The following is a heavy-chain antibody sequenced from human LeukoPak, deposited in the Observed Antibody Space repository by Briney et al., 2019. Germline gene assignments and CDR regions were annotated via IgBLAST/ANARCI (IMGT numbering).Heavy chain of an antibody. CDR1: GFTFNSYG. V-gene: IGHV3-30*18. CDR2: ISFGGRIK. D-gene: IGHD6-13*01. J-gene: IGHJ4*02. CDR3: PKYRRSSTCFDY. Sequence: GGSLRLPCAASGFTFNSYGMHWVRQAPGKGLEWVASISFGGRIKYNAASLKGRFTISRDSSNNTLYLQMTSLRVDDTGVYYCPKYRRSSTCFDYWGQGTLVTVSS.